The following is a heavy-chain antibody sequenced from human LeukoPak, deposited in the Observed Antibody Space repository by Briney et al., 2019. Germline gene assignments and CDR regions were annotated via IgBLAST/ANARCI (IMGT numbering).Heavy chain of an antibody. CDR1: GFTVSSNY. Sequence: GGSLRLSCAASGFTVSSNYMSWVRQAPGKGLEWVSVIYSGGSTYYADSVKGRFTISRHNSKNTLYLQMNSLRAEDTAVYYCARSSGYDSSYGMDVWGQGTAVTVSS. CDR2: IYSGGST. D-gene: IGHD5-12*01. CDR3: ARSSGYDSSYGMDV. V-gene: IGHV3-53*04. J-gene: IGHJ6*02.